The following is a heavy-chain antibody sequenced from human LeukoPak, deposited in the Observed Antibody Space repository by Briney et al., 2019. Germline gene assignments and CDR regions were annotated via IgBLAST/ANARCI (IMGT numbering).Heavy chain of an antibody. CDR3: ASALDWLSGRHN. J-gene: IGHJ1*01. Sequence: GESLELSLQGSGYSFTSHLIDWVRQMPGKGLEWMGIIYPGDSDTRYSPSFQGQVSISADKSINTAYLQWSSLKASDTAIYYCASALDWLSGRHNWGERTLVTVSS. CDR2: IYPGDSDT. V-gene: IGHV5-51*01. D-gene: IGHD3-9*01. CDR1: GYSFTSHL.